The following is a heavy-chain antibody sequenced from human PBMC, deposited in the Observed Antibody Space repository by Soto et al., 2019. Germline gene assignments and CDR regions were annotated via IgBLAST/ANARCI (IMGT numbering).Heavy chain of an antibody. J-gene: IGHJ4*02. Sequence: SETLSLTCTVSGGSISSGDYYWSWIRQHPGKGLEWIGYIYHSGSTYYNPSLKSRVTISVDTSKNQFSLKLSSVTAADTAVYYCARDRDDSSGYQYHFDSWGQGTVVTVSS. D-gene: IGHD3-22*01. CDR1: GGSISSGDYY. CDR2: IYHSGST. CDR3: ARDRDDSSGYQYHFDS. V-gene: IGHV4-31*03.